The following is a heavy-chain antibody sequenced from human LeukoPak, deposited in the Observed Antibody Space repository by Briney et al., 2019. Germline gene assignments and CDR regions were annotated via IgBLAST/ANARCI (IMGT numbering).Heavy chain of an antibody. Sequence: PGGSLRLSCVASGFAFNNAWMSWVRQAPGKGLEWVGRAISSTDGGARDYAAPVKGRFTISREDSENRLYLQMNSLKTEDTAVYYCAAGVGASDFDYWGQGTLVTVSS. CDR2: AISSTDGGAR. CDR3: AAGVGASDFDY. D-gene: IGHD1-26*01. V-gene: IGHV3-15*01. CDR1: GFAFNNAW. J-gene: IGHJ4*02.